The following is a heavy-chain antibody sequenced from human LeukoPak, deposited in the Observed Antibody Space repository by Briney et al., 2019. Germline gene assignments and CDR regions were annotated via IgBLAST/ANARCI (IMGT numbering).Heavy chain of an antibody. J-gene: IGHJ3*02. CDR2: IKPSGGDT. CDR1: GYSFNSQG. V-gene: IGHV1-46*02. D-gene: IGHD5-24*01. Sequence: ASVKVSCNASGYSFNSQGMNWVRQAPGQRLEWMGIIKPSGGDTNYAQKFQGRVFMTRDTSTSTVYLELSSLKAEDTAVYYCARVRDGYNDAYDIWGQGTVVTVSS. CDR3: ARVRDGYNDAYDI.